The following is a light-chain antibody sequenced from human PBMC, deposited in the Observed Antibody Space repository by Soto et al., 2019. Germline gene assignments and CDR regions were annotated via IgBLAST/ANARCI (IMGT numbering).Light chain of an antibody. V-gene: IGLV2-14*01. CDR1: SSDVGGYNF. CDR2: DVS. Sequence: QSVLTQPASVSGSPGQSITISCTGTSSDVGGYNFVSWFQQHPGKAPKLIIYDVSNRPSGVSNRFSGSKSGNTASLTISGLQAEDEADYYCISYTTTTTWVFGGGTKVTVL. CDR3: ISYTTTTTWV. J-gene: IGLJ3*02.